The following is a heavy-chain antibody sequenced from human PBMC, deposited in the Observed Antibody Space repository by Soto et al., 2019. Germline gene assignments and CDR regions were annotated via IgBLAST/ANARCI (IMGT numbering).Heavy chain of an antibody. J-gene: IGHJ6*02. D-gene: IGHD4-17*01. CDR1: GGSISSGGYY. CDR2: IYYSGST. CDR3: ARDRKISRVTTSYGMDV. Sequence: SETLSLTCTVSGGSISSGGYYWSWIRQHPGKGLEWIGYIYYSGSTYYNPSLKSRVTISVDTSKNQFSLKLSSVTAADTAVYYCARDRKISRVTTSYGMDVWGQGTTVTVSS. V-gene: IGHV4-31*03.